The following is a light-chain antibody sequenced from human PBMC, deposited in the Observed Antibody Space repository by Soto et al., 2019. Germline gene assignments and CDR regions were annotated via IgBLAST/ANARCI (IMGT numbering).Light chain of an antibody. J-gene: IGKJ1*01. CDR1: QSVNGSY. CDR2: GAS. Sequence: EIVLTQSPGTLSLSPGERATLSCRASQSVNGSYLAWYQQKPGQAPRLLIYGASSRAAGIPDRFSGSGSGTDFTLTISRLESEDFAVYYCQHYGSSPWTFGQGTKVDIK. CDR3: QHYGSSPWT. V-gene: IGKV3-20*01.